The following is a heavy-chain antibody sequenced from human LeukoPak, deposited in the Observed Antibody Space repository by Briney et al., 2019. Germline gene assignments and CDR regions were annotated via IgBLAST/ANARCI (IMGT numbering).Heavy chain of an antibody. Sequence: SETLSLTCAVYGGSFSGYYWSWIRQPPGKGLEWIGEIYHSGTPNYNPSLKSRVTISVDTSKKQFSLKLSSVTAADTAVYYCATSDSGSYFDGFDIWGQGTMVTVSS. CDR1: GGSFSGYY. CDR3: ATSDSGSYFDGFDI. V-gene: IGHV4-34*01. J-gene: IGHJ3*02. D-gene: IGHD3-22*01. CDR2: IYHSGTP.